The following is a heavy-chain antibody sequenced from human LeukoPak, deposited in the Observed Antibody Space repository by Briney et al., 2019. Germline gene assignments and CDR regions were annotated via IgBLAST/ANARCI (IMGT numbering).Heavy chain of an antibody. CDR1: GFTFSSYG. Sequence: GGSLRLSCAASGFTFSSYGMHWVRQAPGKGLEWVAFIRYDGSNKYYADSVKGRFTISRDNSKNTLYLQMNSLRAEDTAVYYCAKGPNIDFNLYCGGDCYSEGNWPDYWGQGTLVTVSS. V-gene: IGHV3-30*02. J-gene: IGHJ4*02. D-gene: IGHD2-21*02. CDR3: AKGPNIDFNLYCGGDCYSEGNWPDY. CDR2: IRYDGSNK.